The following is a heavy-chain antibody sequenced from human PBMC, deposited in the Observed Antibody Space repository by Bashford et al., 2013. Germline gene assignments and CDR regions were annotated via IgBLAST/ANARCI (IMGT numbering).Heavy chain of an antibody. CDR2: MNPNSGNT. V-gene: IGHV1-8*01. J-gene: IGHJ5*02. D-gene: IGHD6-19*01. CDR1: GYTFTSYD. Sequence: ASVKVSCKASGYTFTSYDINWVRQATGQGLEWMGWMNPNSGNTGYAQKFQGRVTMTRNTSISTAYMELSSLRSEDTAVYYCARGWIGGGSGWYEVWFDPWGQGTLVTVSS. CDR3: ARGWIGGGSGWYEVWFDP.